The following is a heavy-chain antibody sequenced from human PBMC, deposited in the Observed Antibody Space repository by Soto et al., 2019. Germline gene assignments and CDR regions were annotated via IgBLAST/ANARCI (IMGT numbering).Heavy chain of an antibody. CDR3: AKDRYCSGGSCYSEWAFDI. D-gene: IGHD2-15*01. CDR1: GFTFSNYA. V-gene: IGHV3-23*01. Sequence: EVQLLESGGGLVQPGGSLRLSCAASGFTFSNYAMSWVRQAPGKGLEWVSAISGSGGSTYYADSVKGRFTISRDSSKNTLFLQMNSLRAEDTAVYYCAKDRYCSGGSCYSEWAFDIWGQGTMVTVSS. J-gene: IGHJ3*02. CDR2: ISGSGGST.